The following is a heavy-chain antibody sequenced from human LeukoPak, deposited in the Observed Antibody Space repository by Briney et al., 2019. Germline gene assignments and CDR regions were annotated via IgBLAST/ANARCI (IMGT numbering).Heavy chain of an antibody. D-gene: IGHD3-10*01. V-gene: IGHV1-69*04. J-gene: IGHJ6*02. Sequence: SVKVSCKASGYTFTRYGISWVRQAPGQGLEWMGRIIPILGIANYAQKFQGRVTITADKSTSTAYMELSSLRSEDTAVYYCASSYGSGSYDYYGMDVWGQGTTVTVSS. CDR3: ASSYGSGSYDYYGMDV. CDR1: GYTFTRYG. CDR2: IIPILGIA.